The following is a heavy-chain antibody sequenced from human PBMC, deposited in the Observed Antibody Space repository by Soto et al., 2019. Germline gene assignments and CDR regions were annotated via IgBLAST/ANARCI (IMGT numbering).Heavy chain of an antibody. CDR3: TIGSWSGEVFDI. D-gene: IGHD2-21*01. CDR2: IIPMIGIA. J-gene: IGHJ3*02. V-gene: IGHV1-69*02. CDR1: GGTFSTYS. Sequence: QVQLVQSGAEVKKPGSAVKVSCKDSGGTFSTYSMFWVRQAPGQGLEWMGRIIPMIGIANYAQKFQGRVTITAGKSTGTAYMELRSLRSADTALYYCTIGSWSGEVFDIWGQGTMVTVSS.